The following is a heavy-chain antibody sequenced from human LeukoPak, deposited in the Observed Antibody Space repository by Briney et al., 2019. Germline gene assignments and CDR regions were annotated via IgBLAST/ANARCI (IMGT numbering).Heavy chain of an antibody. J-gene: IGHJ6*04. V-gene: IGHV3-23*01. D-gene: IGHD3-10*01. Sequence: GGSLRLSCAASGFTFSSYAMSWVRQAPGKGLEWVSAISGSGGSTYYADSVKGRFTISRDNSKNTLYLQMNSLRAKDTAVYYCAKDKVLWFGESSDGMDVWGKGTTVTVSS. CDR3: AKDKVLWFGESSDGMDV. CDR1: GFTFSSYA. CDR2: ISGSGGST.